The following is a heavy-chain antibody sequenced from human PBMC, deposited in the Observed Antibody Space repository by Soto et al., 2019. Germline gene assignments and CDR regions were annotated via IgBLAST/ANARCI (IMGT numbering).Heavy chain of an antibody. D-gene: IGHD6-19*01. Sequence: GGSLRLSCSASGFTFGNYAMSWVRQAPGKGLEWVSAIAASGATTYYADSVKGRLTVSRDNSKNTLYLQMNSLRAEDTAVYYCAKDRGGSGWRFDYWGQGTLVTVSS. J-gene: IGHJ4*02. CDR3: AKDRGGSGWRFDY. CDR2: IAASGATT. V-gene: IGHV3-23*01. CDR1: GFTFGNYA.